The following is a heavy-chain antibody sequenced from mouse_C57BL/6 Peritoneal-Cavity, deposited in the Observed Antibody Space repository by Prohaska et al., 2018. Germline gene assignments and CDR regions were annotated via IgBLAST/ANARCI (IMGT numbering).Heavy chain of an antibody. D-gene: IGHD2-5*01. CDR3: ASSNYAWFAY. Sequence: TISFTGYSITSGYYWNWIRQFPGNKLEWMGYISYDGSYNYNPSLKNRISITRDTSKNQFFLKLNSVTTEDTATYYCASSNYAWFAYWGQGTLVTVSA. V-gene: IGHV3-6*01. CDR1: GYSITSGYY. J-gene: IGHJ3*01. CDR2: ISYDGSY.